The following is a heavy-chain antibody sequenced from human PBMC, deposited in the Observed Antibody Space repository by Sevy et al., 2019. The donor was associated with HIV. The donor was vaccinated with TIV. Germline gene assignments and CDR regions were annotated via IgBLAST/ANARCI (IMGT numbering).Heavy chain of an antibody. V-gene: IGHV3-30-3*01. CDR3: ARAGIAVAGPYFDY. D-gene: IGHD6-19*01. Sequence: GGSLRLSCAASGFTFSSYAMHWVRQAPGKGLEWVAVISYDGSNKYYADSVKGRFTISRDNSKNTLYLQMNSLRAEDTAVYYCARAGIAVAGPYFDYWGHGTLVTVSS. J-gene: IGHJ4*01. CDR1: GFTFSSYA. CDR2: ISYDGSNK.